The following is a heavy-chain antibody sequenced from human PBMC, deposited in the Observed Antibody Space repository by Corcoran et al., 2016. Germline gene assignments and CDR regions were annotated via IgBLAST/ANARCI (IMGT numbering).Heavy chain of an antibody. V-gene: IGHV3-30*18. J-gene: IGHJ4*02. CDR1: GFTFSSYG. Sequence: QVQLVESGGGVVQPGRSLRLSCAASGFTFSSYGMHWVRQAPGKGLEWVAVISYDGSNKYYADSVKGRFTISRDNSKNTLYLQMNSLRAEDTAVYYCAKTLGEAAAGDYWGQGTLVTVSS. D-gene: IGHD6-13*01. CDR3: AKTLGEAAAGDY. CDR2: ISYDGSNK.